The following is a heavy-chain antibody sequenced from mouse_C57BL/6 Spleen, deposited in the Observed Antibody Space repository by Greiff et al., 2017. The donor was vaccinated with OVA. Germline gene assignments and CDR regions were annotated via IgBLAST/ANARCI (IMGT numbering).Heavy chain of an antibody. V-gene: IGHV14-3*01. CDR1: GFNINNTY. Sequence: EVKVVESVAELVRPGASVKLSCTASGFNINNTYMHWVKQRPEQGLEWIGRIDPANGNTKYAPKFQGKAPITADTSSNTAYLQLSSLTSEDTAIYYGAPYYFGPSYFDFWGTGTTVTVSS. D-gene: IGHD1-1*01. J-gene: IGHJ1*03. CDR3: APYYFGPSYFDF. CDR2: IDPANGNT.